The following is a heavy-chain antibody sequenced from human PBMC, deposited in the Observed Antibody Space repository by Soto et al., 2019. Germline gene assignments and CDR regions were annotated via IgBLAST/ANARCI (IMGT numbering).Heavy chain of an antibody. CDR3: ARDLAAGDY. D-gene: IGHD6-13*01. J-gene: IGHJ4*02. CDR2: FNLTSGST. CDR1: GYTFFNYY. V-gene: IGHV1-46*01. Sequence: QVQLVQSGAEVKKPGASVKLSCKAFGYTFFNYYIHWVRQAPGQGLEWMGIFNLTSGSTNYEQKFQGRVTLTMDTSTRTVYMELSSLRFDDTAVYYCARDLAAGDYWGQGTLVTVSS.